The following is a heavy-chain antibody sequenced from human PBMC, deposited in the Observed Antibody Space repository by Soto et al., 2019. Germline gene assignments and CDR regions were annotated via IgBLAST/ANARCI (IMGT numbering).Heavy chain of an antibody. CDR2: IIPIFGTA. D-gene: IGHD6-19*01. V-gene: IGHV1-69*01. CDR1: GGTFSSYA. Sequence: QVQLVQSGAEVKKPGSSVKVSCKASGGTFSSYAISWVRQAPGQGLEWMGGIIPIFGTANYAQKFQGRVTITADESTSTAYMELSSLRSEDTAVYYCAKGGWQWLVPGPGLGGMDVWGQGTTVTVSS. CDR3: AKGGWQWLVPGPGLGGMDV. J-gene: IGHJ6*02.